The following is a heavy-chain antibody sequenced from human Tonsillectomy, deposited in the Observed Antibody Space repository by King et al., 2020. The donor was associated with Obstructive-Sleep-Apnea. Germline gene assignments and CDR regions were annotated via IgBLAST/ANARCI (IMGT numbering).Heavy chain of an antibody. CDR2: IYYSGST. CDR3: ARHGGSYSNDAFDI. CDR1: GGSISSYY. V-gene: IGHV4-59*08. J-gene: IGHJ3*02. D-gene: IGHD1-26*01. Sequence: VQLQESGPGLVKPSETLSLTCTVSGGSISSYYWSWIRQPPGKGLEWIGYIYYSGSTNYNPSLKSRVTISVDTSKNQFSLKLSSVTAADTAVYYCARHGGSYSNDAFDIWGQGTMVTVSS.